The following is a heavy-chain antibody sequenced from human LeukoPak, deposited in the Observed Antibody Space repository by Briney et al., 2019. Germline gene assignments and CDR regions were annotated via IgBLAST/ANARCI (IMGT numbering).Heavy chain of an antibody. V-gene: IGHV4-39*07. CDR3: ARENIAVALGFHDAFDI. CDR2: VYYSGST. D-gene: IGHD6-19*01. J-gene: IGHJ3*02. Sequence: SETLSLTCTVSGGSISSSSYYWGWIRQPPGKGPEWIGSVYYSGSTYYNPSLKSRVTISVDTSKNQFSLKLSSVTAADTAVYYCARENIAVALGFHDAFDIWGQGTMVTVSS. CDR1: GGSISSSSYY.